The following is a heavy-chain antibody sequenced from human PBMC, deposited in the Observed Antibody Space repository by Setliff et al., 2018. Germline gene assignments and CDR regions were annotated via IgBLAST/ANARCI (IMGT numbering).Heavy chain of an antibody. CDR3: ARTSTYVLGSGSYWDRWFDH. CDR1: GDSISSSRYY. Sequence: SETLSLTCTVSGDSISSSRYYWAWIRQPPGKGLEWIGNIYYSGTTYSNPSLKSRVTISVDTSKNQFSLKLSSVTAADTAVYYCARTSTYVLGSGSYWDRWFDHWSQGTLVTVSS. D-gene: IGHD3-10*01. CDR2: IYYSGTT. J-gene: IGHJ5*02. V-gene: IGHV4-39*07.